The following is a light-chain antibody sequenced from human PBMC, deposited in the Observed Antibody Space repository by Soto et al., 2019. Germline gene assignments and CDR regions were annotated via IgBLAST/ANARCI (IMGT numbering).Light chain of an antibody. CDR3: SSYAGSNNYV. J-gene: IGLJ1*01. CDR2: EVS. CDR1: SSDVGGYNY. Sequence: CTGTSSDVGGYNYVSWYQQHPGKAPKLMIYEVSKRPSGVPDRFSGSKSGNTASLTVSGLQAEDEADYYCSSYAGSNNYVFGTGTKATVL. V-gene: IGLV2-8*01.